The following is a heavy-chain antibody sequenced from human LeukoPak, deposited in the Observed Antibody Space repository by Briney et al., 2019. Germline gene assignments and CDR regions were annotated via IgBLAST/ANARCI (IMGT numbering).Heavy chain of an antibody. CDR3: AREGGIMITFGGVIEPYYFDY. Sequence: SGPTLVNPTQTLTLTCTFSGFSLSTSGMRVSWIRQPPGKALEWLARIDWDDDKFYSTSLKTRLTISKDTSKNQVVLTMTIMDPVDTATYYCAREGGIMITFGGVIEPYYFDYWGQGTLVTVSS. D-gene: IGHD3-16*02. CDR2: IDWDDDK. V-gene: IGHV2-70*04. CDR1: GFSLSTSGMR. J-gene: IGHJ4*02.